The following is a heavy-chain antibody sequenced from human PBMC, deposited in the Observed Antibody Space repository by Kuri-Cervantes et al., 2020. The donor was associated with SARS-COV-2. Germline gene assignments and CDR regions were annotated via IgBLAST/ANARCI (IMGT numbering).Heavy chain of an antibody. Sequence: GGSLRLSCAASGFTFSSYSMNWVRQAPGKGLEWVSYISSSSSTIYYADSVKGRFTISRDNAKNSLYLQMNSLRAEDTAVYYCASDRSSSWYYFDYWGQGTLVTVSS. D-gene: IGHD6-13*01. J-gene: IGHJ4*02. CDR3: ASDRSSSWYYFDY. CDR2: ISSSSSTI. V-gene: IGHV3-48*01. CDR1: GFTFSSYS.